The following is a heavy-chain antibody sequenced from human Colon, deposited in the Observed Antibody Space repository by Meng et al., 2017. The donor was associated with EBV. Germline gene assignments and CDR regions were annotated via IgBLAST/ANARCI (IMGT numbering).Heavy chain of an antibody. D-gene: IGHD4-17*01. V-gene: IGHV4-31*03. CDR2: IYYSGST. CDR3: ASLYGDSSVWYLDL. Sequence: QVQLQESGPGLVTPSQTLSLTCPVSGGSISSGNHYWSWIRQHPGKGLEYIGYIYYSGSTYYNPSLKSRVIISVDTSKNQFSLRLNSVTAADTAVYYCASLYGDSSVWYLDLWGRGTLVTVVS. J-gene: IGHJ2*01. CDR1: GGSISSGNHY.